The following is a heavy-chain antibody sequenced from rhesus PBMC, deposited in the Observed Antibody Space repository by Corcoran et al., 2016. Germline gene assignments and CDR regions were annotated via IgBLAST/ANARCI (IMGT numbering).Heavy chain of an antibody. CDR2: IYGSSGST. CDR1: GGSISGGYD. J-gene: IGHJ6*01. V-gene: IGHV4-76*01. D-gene: IGHD6-25*01. CDR3: GSGSWNGVLVS. Sequence: QVQLQESGPGVVKPSETLSLTCAVSGGSISGGYDWSWIRQPPGKGLEWIGYIYGSSGSTNYNPSLKNRVTISKDASKNEFSLKLSSVTAADTAVYYCGSGSWNGVLVSWGQGVVVTVSS.